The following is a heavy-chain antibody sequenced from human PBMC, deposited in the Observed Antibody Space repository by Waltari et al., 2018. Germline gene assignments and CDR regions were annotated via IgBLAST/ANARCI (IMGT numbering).Heavy chain of an antibody. D-gene: IGHD6-13*01. V-gene: IGHV3-23*01. CDR1: GGSFSGYY. Sequence: VQLQQWGAGLLKPSETLSLTCAVYGGSFSGYYWSWIRQPPGKGLEWVSAISGSGGSTYYADAVKGRLTISRDNSKNTLYLQMNSLRAEDTAVYYCAKDPYAAAGMPPYYYYGMDVWGQGTTVTVSS. J-gene: IGHJ6*02. CDR2: ISGSGGST. CDR3: AKDPYAAAGMPPYYYYGMDV.